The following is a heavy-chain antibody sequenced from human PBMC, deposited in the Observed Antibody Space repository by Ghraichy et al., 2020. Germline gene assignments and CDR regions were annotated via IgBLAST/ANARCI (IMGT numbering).Heavy chain of an antibody. CDR3: ARDGAWKTFDY. CDR1: GGSISSYY. V-gene: IGHV4-59*01. J-gene: IGHJ4*02. D-gene: IGHD1-1*01. CDR2: IYYSGST. Sequence: SETLSLTCTVSGGSISSYYWSWIRQPPGKGLEWIGYIYYSGSTNYNPSLKSRVTISVDTSKNQFSLKLSSVTAADTAVYYCARDGAWKTFDYWGQGTLVTVSS.